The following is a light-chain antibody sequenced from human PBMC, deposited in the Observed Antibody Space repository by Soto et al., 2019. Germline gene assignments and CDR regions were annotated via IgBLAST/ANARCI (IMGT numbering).Light chain of an antibody. V-gene: IGKV1-5*01. Sequence: DIQMTQSPSTLSASVGDRVTITCRASQSISSWLAWYQQKPGKAPKLLIHEASRLESGVPSRFSGSGSGTEFTLTISSLQPDDFATYYCQHYNSYSEAFGQGTKVDIK. CDR2: EAS. J-gene: IGKJ1*01. CDR1: QSISSW. CDR3: QHYNSYSEA.